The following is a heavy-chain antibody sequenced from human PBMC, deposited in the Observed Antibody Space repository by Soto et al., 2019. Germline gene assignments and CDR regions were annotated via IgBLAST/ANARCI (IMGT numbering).Heavy chain of an antibody. J-gene: IGHJ6*02. CDR1: GFTFSDYY. CDR3: ARDHGCSGGSCYDYYYYGMDV. V-gene: IGHV3-11*01. Sequence: SGGSLRLSCAASGFTFSDYYMSWIRQAPGKGPEWVSYISSSGSTIYYADSVKGRFTISRDNAKNSLYLQMNSLRAEDTAVYYCARDHGCSGGSCYDYYYYGMDVWGQGTTVTVSS. D-gene: IGHD2-15*01. CDR2: ISSSGSTI.